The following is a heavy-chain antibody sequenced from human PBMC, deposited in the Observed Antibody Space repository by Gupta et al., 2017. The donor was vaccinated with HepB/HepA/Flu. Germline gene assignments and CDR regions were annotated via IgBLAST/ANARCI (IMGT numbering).Heavy chain of an antibody. J-gene: IGHJ4*02. CDR3: AHSPYSYYYDRSGYYLVEYYFDY. Sequence: QITFKESGPTLVNPTPTLTLTCPFSGFSLSPRCVAVGCTLQPPGNALEWLALMYWDDDTRYSPSLKSRLTITKDNSKNQVVLTMTNMDPVDTATYYCAHSPYSYYYDRSGYYLVEYYFDYWGQGTLVTVAS. D-gene: IGHD3-22*01. CDR2: MYWDDDT. CDR1: GFSLSPRCVA. V-gene: IGHV2-5*02.